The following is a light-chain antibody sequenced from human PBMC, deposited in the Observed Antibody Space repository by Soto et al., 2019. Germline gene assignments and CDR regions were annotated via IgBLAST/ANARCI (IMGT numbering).Light chain of an antibody. CDR3: ATCDDRMSVYV. Sequence: QSVLTQPPSVSAAPGQKVPLSCSGRSSNIGDNFVSWYPTLPGTAPKLLIYDNYKRPSSIADRFSGSEPGTSATLGITGLQTGDEATYFCATCDDRMSVYVAGNGTKVTV. V-gene: IGLV1-51*01. J-gene: IGLJ1*01. CDR1: SSNIGDNF. CDR2: DNY.